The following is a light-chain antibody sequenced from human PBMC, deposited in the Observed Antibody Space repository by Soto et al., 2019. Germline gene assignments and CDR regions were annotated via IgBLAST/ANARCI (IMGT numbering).Light chain of an antibody. J-gene: IGKJ1*01. CDR2: SAY. Sequence: IQRPQSPSSLSASVGDRATITCGASRNIATYLNWYLQKPGQAPKLLIYSAYSLQSGVSPRFSGDGSGTDFTLTISSLQPEDFATYYCQQSYNFPRTFGQGTTV. V-gene: IGKV1-39*01. CDR3: QQSYNFPRT. CDR1: RNIATY.